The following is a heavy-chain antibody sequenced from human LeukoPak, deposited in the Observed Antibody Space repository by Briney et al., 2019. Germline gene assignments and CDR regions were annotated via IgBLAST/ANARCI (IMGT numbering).Heavy chain of an antibody. J-gene: IGHJ6*02. CDR1: GFAFSNYA. D-gene: IGHD3-10*01. Sequence: GGFLRLSCAASGFAFSNYAMTWVRQTPGKGLEWVSTISGTDPTTKYADSVKGRFTISRDNIRKALYLQMDGLKVEDTAVYYCAKELTPGVYYYYYYGMDVWGQGTTVTVSS. CDR3: AKELTPGVYYYYYYGMDV. CDR2: ISGTDPTT. V-gene: IGHV3-23*01.